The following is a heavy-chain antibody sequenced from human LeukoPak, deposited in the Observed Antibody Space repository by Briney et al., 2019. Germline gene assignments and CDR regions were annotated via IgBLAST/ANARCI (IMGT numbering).Heavy chain of an antibody. CDR3: ARDQRSGDYWFDP. V-gene: IGHV4-59*01. CDR1: GGSISSYY. J-gene: IGHJ5*02. CDR2: IYYTGST. D-gene: IGHD4-17*01. Sequence: PSETLSLTCTVSGGSISSYYWSWIRQPPVKGLEWIGYIYYTGSTNYNPSLKSRVTISVDTSKNQFSLKLSSVTAADTAVYYCARDQRSGDYWFDPWGQGTLDTVSS.